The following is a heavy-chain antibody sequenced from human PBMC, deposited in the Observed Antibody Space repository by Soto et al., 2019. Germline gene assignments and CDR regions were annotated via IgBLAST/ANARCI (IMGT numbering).Heavy chain of an antibody. CDR2: ISGSGGST. CDR1: GFTFSSYA. D-gene: IGHD2-2*01. CDR3: AKDFVVVPAAIDY. V-gene: IGHV3-23*01. Sequence: PGGSLRLSCAASGFTFSSYAMSWVRQAPGKGLEWVSAISGSGGSTYYADSVKGRFTISRDNSKNTLYLQMNSLRAEDTAVFYCAKDFVVVPAAIDYWGQGTLVTVSS. J-gene: IGHJ4*02.